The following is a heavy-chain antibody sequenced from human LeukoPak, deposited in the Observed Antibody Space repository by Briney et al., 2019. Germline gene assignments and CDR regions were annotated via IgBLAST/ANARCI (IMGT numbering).Heavy chain of an antibody. CDR3: AKDPGARLSSGWHWYFDL. J-gene: IGHJ2*01. V-gene: IGHV3-30*02. D-gene: IGHD6-19*01. CDR2: IRYDGSNK. CDR1: GFTFSSYG. Sequence: PGGSLRLSCAASGFTFSSYGMHWVRQAPGKGLEWVAFIRYDGSNKYYADSVKGRFTISRDNSKNTLYLQMNSLRAEDTAVYYCAKDPGARLSSGWHWYFDLWGRGTLVTVSS.